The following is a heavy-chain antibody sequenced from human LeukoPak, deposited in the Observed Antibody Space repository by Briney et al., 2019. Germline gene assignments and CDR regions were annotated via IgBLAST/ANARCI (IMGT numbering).Heavy chain of an antibody. V-gene: IGHV3-9*01. CDR2: ISWNSGSI. CDR3: AVWYVDY. Sequence: GRSLRLSCAASGFTFDDYAMHWVRQAPGKGLEWVSGISWNSGSIGYADSVKGRFTISRDNAKNSLYLQMNSLRAEDTALYYCAVWYVDYWGQGTLVTVSS. CDR1: GFTFDDYA. J-gene: IGHJ4*02.